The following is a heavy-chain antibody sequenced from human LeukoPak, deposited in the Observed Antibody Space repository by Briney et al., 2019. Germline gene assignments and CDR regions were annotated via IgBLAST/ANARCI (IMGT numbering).Heavy chain of an antibody. CDR1: GGSISSGDYY. Sequence: PSENLSLTCTVSGGSISSGDYYWSWIRQPPGKGLEWIGYIYYSGSTYYNPSLKSRVTISVDTSKNQFSLKLSSVTAADTAVYYCARVPRGSYPDYWGQGTLVTVSS. J-gene: IGHJ4*02. D-gene: IGHD3-16*02. CDR3: ARVPRGSYPDY. V-gene: IGHV4-30-4*01. CDR2: IYYSGST.